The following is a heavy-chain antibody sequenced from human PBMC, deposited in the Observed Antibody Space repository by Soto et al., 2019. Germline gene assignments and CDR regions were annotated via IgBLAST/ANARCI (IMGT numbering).Heavy chain of an antibody. J-gene: IGHJ5*02. D-gene: IGHD2-21*01. V-gene: IGHV4-4*07. Sequence: PSETLSLTCNVSDDSLSTYYWSWIRQPAGKGLEWIGRIYASGSTNYNPSLKSRVSMSVDTSKNQFSLKMISVTAADAAIYYCARSAIPKGGWFRPWGQGVLVTVSS. CDR1: DDSLSTYY. CDR2: IYASGST. CDR3: ARSAIPKGGWFRP.